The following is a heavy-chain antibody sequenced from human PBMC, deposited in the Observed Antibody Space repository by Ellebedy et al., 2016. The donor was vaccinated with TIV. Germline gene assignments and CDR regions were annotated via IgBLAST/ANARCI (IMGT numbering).Heavy chain of an antibody. CDR1: GFTFSSYA. CDR3: ARAGVDIVVVPAASGAFDI. CDR2: ISYDGSNK. Sequence: GESLKISCAASGFTFSSYAMHWVRQAPGKGLEWVAVISYDGSNKYYADSVKGRFTISRDNSKNTLYLQMNSLRAEDTAVYYCARAGVDIVVVPAASGAFDIWGQGTMVTVSS. V-gene: IGHV3-30-3*01. J-gene: IGHJ3*02. D-gene: IGHD2-2*03.